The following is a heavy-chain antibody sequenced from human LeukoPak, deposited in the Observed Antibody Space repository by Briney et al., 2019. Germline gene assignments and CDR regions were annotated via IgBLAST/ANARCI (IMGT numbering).Heavy chain of an antibody. D-gene: IGHD3-3*01. CDR1: GFTFSSCA. CDR2: ISGSGGST. J-gene: IGHJ4*02. Sequence: GGSLRLSCAASGFTFSSCAMSWVRQAPGKGLEWVSAISGSGGSTYYADSVKGRFTISRDNSKNTLYLQMNSLRAEDTAVYYCANLPTIFGVVIIPDYWGQGTLVTVSS. CDR3: ANLPTIFGVVIIPDY. V-gene: IGHV3-23*01.